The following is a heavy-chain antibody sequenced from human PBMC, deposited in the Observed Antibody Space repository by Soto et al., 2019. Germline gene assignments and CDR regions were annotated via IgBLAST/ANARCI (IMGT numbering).Heavy chain of an antibody. D-gene: IGHD3-22*01. Sequence: PGGDLRLSCAASGFSVGSNYMILGRQAPGKGLKGVSLIYTGGGTFFADSVKGRFTISRDKTKNIRYLQMNSLRAEDRAVYYCAREQNYYYNTTGYYMGLFDHWGQGTLVPVSS. CDR3: AREQNYYYNTTGYYMGLFDH. CDR2: IYTGGGT. V-gene: IGHV3-53*01. J-gene: IGHJ4*02. CDR1: GFSVGSNY.